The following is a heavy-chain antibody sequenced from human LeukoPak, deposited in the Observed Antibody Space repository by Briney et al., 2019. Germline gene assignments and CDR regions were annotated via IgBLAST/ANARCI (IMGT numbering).Heavy chain of an antibody. CDR1: GASIGSYF. V-gene: IGHV4-59*01. J-gene: IGHJ6*04. Sequence: SETLSLTCTVSGASIGSYFWSWIRQPPGKGLEWIGYSHYTGTSNYNPSLKSRVTISVDTSKNQFSLKVTSVTAADTAVHCCAREAQDPSLLDVWGKGTTATVSS. CDR3: AREAQDPSLLDV. CDR2: SHYTGTS. D-gene: IGHD2-15*01.